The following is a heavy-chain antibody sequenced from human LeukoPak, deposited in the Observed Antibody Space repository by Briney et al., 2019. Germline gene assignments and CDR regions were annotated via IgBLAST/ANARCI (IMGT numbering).Heavy chain of an antibody. Sequence: SETLSLTCTVSGGSISSYYWSWIRQPPGKGLEWIGYIYTSGSTNYNPSLKSRVTISVDTSKNQFSLKLSSVTAADTAVYYCARLGLGYYGSGSLYMDVWGKGTTVTVSS. J-gene: IGHJ6*04. D-gene: IGHD3-10*01. CDR1: GGSISSYY. CDR3: ARLGLGYYGSGSLYMDV. CDR2: IYTSGST. V-gene: IGHV4-4*09.